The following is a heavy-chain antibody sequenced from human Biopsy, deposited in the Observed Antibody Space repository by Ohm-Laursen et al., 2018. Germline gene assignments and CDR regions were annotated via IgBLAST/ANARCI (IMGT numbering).Heavy chain of an antibody. D-gene: IGHD2-2*01. CDR1: GGTYSGYY. CDR2: VHHDGRA. V-gene: IGHV4-34*01. Sequence: SETLSLTCAVYGGTYSGYYWSWIRQPPGKGLEWIGEVHHDGRANYNPSLKSRVTISGDMSKKQFSLKLSDVTAADTAAYYCARFIVPSLHCSNGVCPIRWFDPWGQGTLVTVFS. CDR3: ARFIVPSLHCSNGVCPIRWFDP. J-gene: IGHJ5*02.